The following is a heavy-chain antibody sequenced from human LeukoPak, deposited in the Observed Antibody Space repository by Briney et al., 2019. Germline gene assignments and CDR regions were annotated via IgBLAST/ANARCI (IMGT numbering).Heavy chain of an antibody. J-gene: IGHJ4*02. CDR2: IDGGGGST. V-gene: IGHV3-23*01. CDR1: GFAFSSYA. Sequence: PGGSLRLSCTASGFAFSSYAMSWVRQAPGVGLEWVSAIDGGGGSTWHADSVKGLFTISRDNSKNTLYMQMNSLRAEDTAVYYCAKDFYDNSGSRYDYWGQGTLVTVSS. D-gene: IGHD3-22*01. CDR3: AKDFYDNSGSRYDY.